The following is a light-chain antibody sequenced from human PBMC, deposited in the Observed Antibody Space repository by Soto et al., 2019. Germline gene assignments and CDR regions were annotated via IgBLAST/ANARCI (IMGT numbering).Light chain of an antibody. CDR3: QQRGKWPST. CDR1: QSVERY. V-gene: IGKV3-11*01. J-gene: IGKJ2*02. Sequence: IVVTQSPGTLSLSPGERATLSCRASQSVERYAAWYKQKGGQDPKLLINDAYTRATGVGASFTCSASATDFSLTIASLEREDFAVYYCQQRGKWPSTFGPGTKADLK. CDR2: DAY.